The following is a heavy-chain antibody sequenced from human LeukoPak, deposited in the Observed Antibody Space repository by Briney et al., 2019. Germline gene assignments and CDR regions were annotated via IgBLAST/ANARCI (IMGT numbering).Heavy chain of an antibody. D-gene: IGHD1-26*01. CDR3: ARAPPYVGYYYMDV. Sequence: GGSLRLSCAASGFTFSSYWMSWVRQAPGKGLEWVANIKQDGSEKYYVDSVKGRFTISRDNAKNSLYLQMNSLRAEDTAVYYCARAPPYVGYYYMDVWGKGTTVTVSS. J-gene: IGHJ6*03. CDR2: IKQDGSEK. CDR1: GFTFSSYW. V-gene: IGHV3-7*01.